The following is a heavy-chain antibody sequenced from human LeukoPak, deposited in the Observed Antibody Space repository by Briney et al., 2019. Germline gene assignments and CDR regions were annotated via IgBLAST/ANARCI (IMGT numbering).Heavy chain of an antibody. CDR3: ARDLDWVFDF. V-gene: IGHV1-18*01. J-gene: IGHJ4*02. CDR1: GYTFNTYS. CDR2: ISTYNGDT. D-gene: IGHD3-9*01. Sequence: ASVKVSCKASGYTFNTYSFSWVRQAPGQGLEWMGWISTYNGDTKYAQDYQDRVTMTTDASTSTAYMEHRSLRSDDTAVYYCARDLDWVFDFWGQGTLVTVSS.